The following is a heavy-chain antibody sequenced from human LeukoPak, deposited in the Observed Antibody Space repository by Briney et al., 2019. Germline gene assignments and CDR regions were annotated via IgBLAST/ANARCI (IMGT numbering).Heavy chain of an antibody. CDR3: ARDKGVVGTLAP. CDR1: GFTFSSYW. J-gene: IGHJ5*02. D-gene: IGHD1-26*01. Sequence: GGSLRLSCAASGFTFSSYWMSWVRQAPGKGLEWVASIKEDGSEKYYVDSVKGRFTISRDNAKNSLYLQMNSLRAEDTAIYYCARDKGVVGTLAPWGQGTLVTVSS. V-gene: IGHV3-7*01. CDR2: IKEDGSEK.